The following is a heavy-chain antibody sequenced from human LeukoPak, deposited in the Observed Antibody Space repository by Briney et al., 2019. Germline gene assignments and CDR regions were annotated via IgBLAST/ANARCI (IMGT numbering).Heavy chain of an antibody. V-gene: IGHV4-4*07. CDR3: ARDWDSGYDLVD. CDR2: IYTSGST. Sequence: SETLSLTCIVSGGSISRYYWSWIRQPAGKGLEWIGRIYTSGSTSYNPSLKSRVTISVDKSKNQFSLKLSSVTAADTAVYYCARDWDSGYDLVDWGQGTLVIVSS. D-gene: IGHD5-12*01. CDR1: GGSISRYY. J-gene: IGHJ4*02.